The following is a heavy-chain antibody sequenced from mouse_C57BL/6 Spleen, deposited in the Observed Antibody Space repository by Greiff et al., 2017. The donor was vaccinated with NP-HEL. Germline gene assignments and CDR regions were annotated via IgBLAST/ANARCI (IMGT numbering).Heavy chain of an antibody. CDR2: IDPSDSYT. V-gene: IGHV1-69*01. J-gene: IGHJ1*03. CDR1: GYTFTSYW. Sequence: QVQLQQSGAELVMPGASVKLSCKASGYTFTSYWMHWVKQRPGQGLEWIGEIDPSDSYTNYNQKFKGKSTLTVDKSSSTAYMQLSSLTSEDSAVYYCARIYDGYGYFDVWGTGTTVTVSS. CDR3: ARIYDGYGYFDV. D-gene: IGHD2-3*01.